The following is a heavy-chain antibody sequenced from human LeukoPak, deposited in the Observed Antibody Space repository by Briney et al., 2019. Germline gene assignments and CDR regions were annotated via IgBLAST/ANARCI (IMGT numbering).Heavy chain of an antibody. CDR1: GGSISNSSYF. CDR3: AGDIAHYMDV. J-gene: IGHJ6*03. Sequence: PSETLSLTCTVSGGSISNSSYFWGWIRQPPGKGLEWIGSIYYSGSAYYNPSLKSRVTISVDTSKNQFSLKLNSVTAADTAVYYCAGDIAHYMDVWGKRTTVTVSS. D-gene: IGHD2-15*01. V-gene: IGHV4-39*07. CDR2: IYYSGSA.